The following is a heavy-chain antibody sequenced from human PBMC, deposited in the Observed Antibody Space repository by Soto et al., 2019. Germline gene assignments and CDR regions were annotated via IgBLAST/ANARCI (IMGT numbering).Heavy chain of an antibody. D-gene: IGHD3-22*01. Sequence: QVQLQESGPGLVKPSETLSLTCTVSGGSISSYYWSWIRQPPGKGLEWIGYIYYSGSTNYNPSLKRRGPISVDTSKNQFSLKLSSGTAADTAVYYCARSGYDSSGYYVTPFYYYYGMDVWGQGTTVTVSS. CDR3: ARSGYDSSGYYVTPFYYYYGMDV. V-gene: IGHV4-59*01. CDR1: GGSISSYY. J-gene: IGHJ6*02. CDR2: IYYSGST.